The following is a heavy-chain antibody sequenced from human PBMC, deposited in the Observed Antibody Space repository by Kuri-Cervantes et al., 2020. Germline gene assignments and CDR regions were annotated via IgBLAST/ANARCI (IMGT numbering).Heavy chain of an antibody. J-gene: IGHJ3*02. V-gene: IGHV1-2*02. CDR3: ARTAPVAFDAFEI. CDR2: INPNSGDT. Sequence: ASVKVSCKASGYTFTGYYIHWVRQAPGQGLEWMGWINPNSGDTNYAQKFQGRVTMTRDTSIGTAYMELNRLTSDDTAVYYCARTAPVAFDAFEIWGQGTMVTVSS. D-gene: IGHD2-21*01. CDR1: GYTFTGYY.